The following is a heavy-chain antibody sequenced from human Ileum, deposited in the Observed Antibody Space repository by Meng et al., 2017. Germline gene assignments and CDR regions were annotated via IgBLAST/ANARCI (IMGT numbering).Heavy chain of an antibody. CDR2: IYYSGGT. D-gene: IGHD6-6*01. CDR1: GGSVSSAAYY. V-gene: IGHV4-61*08. CDR3: AHSSSSSSFGFDY. Sequence: ESLKISCTVSGGSVSSAAYYWNWIRQPPGKGLEWMGYIYYSGGTTYSPSLNSRVTISIDTAKNQVSLKVSSVTAADTAVYYCAHSSSSSSFGFDYWGQGTLVTVSS. J-gene: IGHJ4*02.